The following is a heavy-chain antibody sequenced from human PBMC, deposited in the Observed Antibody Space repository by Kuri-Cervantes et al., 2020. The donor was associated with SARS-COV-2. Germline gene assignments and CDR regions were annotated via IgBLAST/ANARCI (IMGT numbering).Heavy chain of an antibody. CDR2: IYSGGST. Sequence: GESLKISCAASGFTVSSNYMSWVRQAPGKGLEWVSVIYSGGSTYYADSVKGRFTISRDNSKNTLYLQMNSLRDEDTAVYYCARDSSFWSGKNWWFDPWGQGTLVTVSS. J-gene: IGHJ5*02. V-gene: IGHV3-53*01. CDR3: ARDSSFWSGKNWWFDP. CDR1: GFTVSSNY. D-gene: IGHD3-3*01.